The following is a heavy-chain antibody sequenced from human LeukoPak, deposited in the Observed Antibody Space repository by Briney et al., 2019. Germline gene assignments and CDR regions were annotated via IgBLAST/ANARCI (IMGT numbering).Heavy chain of an antibody. J-gene: IGHJ6*03. CDR3: ARVGFGYSSGWTGYYYYYYMDV. Sequence: PGGSLRLSCAASGFTFSSYSMNWVRQAPGKGLVWVSRINSDGSSTSYADSVKGRFTISRDNAKNTLYLQMNSLRAEDTAVYYCARVGFGYSSGWTGYYYYYYMDVWGKGTTVTVSS. CDR1: GFTFSSYS. CDR2: INSDGSST. V-gene: IGHV3-74*01. D-gene: IGHD6-19*01.